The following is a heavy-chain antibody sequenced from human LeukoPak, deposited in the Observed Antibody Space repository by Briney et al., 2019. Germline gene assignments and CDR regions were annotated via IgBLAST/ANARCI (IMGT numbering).Heavy chain of an antibody. V-gene: IGHV5-51*01. Sequence: GESLKISCKGSGYSFSSYWIGWVRQMPGKGLEWMGIIYPGDSNTTYSPSFQGQVTISADKSISTAYLQWSSLKASDTAMYYCARLTDMDYGDWGIDYWGQGTLVTVSS. CDR1: GYSFSSYW. CDR3: ARLTDMDYGDWGIDY. J-gene: IGHJ4*02. CDR2: IYPGDSNT. D-gene: IGHD4-17*01.